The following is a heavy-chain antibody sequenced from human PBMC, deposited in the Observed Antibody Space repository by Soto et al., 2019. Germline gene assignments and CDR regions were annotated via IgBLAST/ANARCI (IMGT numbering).Heavy chain of an antibody. V-gene: IGHV3-74*01. D-gene: IGHD3-10*01. Sequence: EVQLVESGGGLVQPGESLRLSCAASGFTFDYYWMHWVRQAPGKGLVWVSRVHSGGTTTTYADSVKGRFTISRDNARNTVSRQMSSLRAEDTAIDDGARGDRGGFDLWGHGTMVTVSS. CDR2: VHSGGTTT. CDR1: GFTFDYYW. CDR3: ARGDRGGFDL. J-gene: IGHJ3*01.